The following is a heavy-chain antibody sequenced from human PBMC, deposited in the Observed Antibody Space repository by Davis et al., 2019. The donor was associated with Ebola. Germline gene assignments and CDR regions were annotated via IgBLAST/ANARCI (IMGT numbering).Heavy chain of an antibody. CDR1: EFTFSSYE. D-gene: IGHD3-9*01. Sequence: PGGSLRLSCAASEFTFSSYEMNWVRQAPGKGLEWVSYIDSSASTTYYADSVKGRFTISRDTARNSVHLQMDSLRAEDTGIYYCARGPLTALDYWGQGTLVTVSS. CDR3: ARGPLTALDY. CDR2: IDSSASTT. V-gene: IGHV3-48*03. J-gene: IGHJ4*02.